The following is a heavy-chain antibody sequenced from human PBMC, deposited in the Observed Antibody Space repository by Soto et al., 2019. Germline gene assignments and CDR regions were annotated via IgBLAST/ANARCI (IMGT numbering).Heavy chain of an antibody. V-gene: IGHV3-74*01. J-gene: IGHJ4*02. CDR3: ARGLYSRWHYLDY. Sequence: PGGSLRLSCAASGFIFDSDWMHWVRQAPGQGLVWVSRINTDGSGTSYADSVKGRFTISRDNAKNMVYLQMNSLRAEDTAVYYCARGLYSRWHYLDYWGQGTLVTVSS. CDR2: INTDGSGT. CDR1: GFIFDSDW. D-gene: IGHD5-12*01.